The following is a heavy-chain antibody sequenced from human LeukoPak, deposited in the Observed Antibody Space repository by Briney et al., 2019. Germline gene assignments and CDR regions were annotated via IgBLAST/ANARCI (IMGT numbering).Heavy chain of an antibody. D-gene: IGHD6-25*01. Sequence: PGGSLRLSCAASGFSFADYAMIWVRQAPGKGLEWVSGISGSGGSTFYADSVRGRFTISRDNSKNTVFLQMSSLGAEDSAFYYCAKGRSGWGPGYYYSMDVWGRGTTVTISS. CDR2: ISGSGGST. V-gene: IGHV3-23*01. J-gene: IGHJ6*03. CDR3: AKGRSGWGPGYYYSMDV. CDR1: GFSFADYA.